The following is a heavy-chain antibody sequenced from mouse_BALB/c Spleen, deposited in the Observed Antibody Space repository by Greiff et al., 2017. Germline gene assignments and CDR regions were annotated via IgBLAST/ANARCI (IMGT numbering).Heavy chain of an antibody. J-gene: IGHJ2*01. V-gene: IGHV14-1*02. CDR1: GFSITGYY. CDR3: ARSDSSGCLDY. CDR2: IDPENGNT. D-gene: IGHD3-2*02. Sequence: VQLQQSGAELVRPGASVKLSCKASGFSITGYYMNWVKQRPEQGLEWIGWIDPENGNTIYDPKFQGKASITADTSSNTAYLQLSSLTSEDTAVYYGARSDSSGCLDYWGQGTTLTVSS.